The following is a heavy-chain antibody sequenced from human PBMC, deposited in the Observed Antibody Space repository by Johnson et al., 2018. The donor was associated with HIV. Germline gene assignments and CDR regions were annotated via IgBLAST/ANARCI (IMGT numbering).Heavy chain of an antibody. V-gene: IGHV3-30*18. CDR1: GFTFSSYG. D-gene: IGHD3-10*01. CDR3: AKDIGFYYGSGTFDI. Sequence: QVQLVESGGGVVQPGRSLRLSCAASGFTFSSYGMHWVRQAPAKGLEWVAVISYDGSNKYYADSVKGRFTISRDNSKNSLYLHMNSLKPEDTALYYCAKDIGFYYGSGTFDIWGQGTMVTVSS. J-gene: IGHJ3*02. CDR2: ISYDGSNK.